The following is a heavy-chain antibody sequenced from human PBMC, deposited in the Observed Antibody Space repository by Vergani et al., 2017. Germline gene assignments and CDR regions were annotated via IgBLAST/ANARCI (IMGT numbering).Heavy chain of an antibody. CDR3: VKDRGASIGFDD. Sequence: QVQLVESGGGVVQPGGSLRLSCAASGFSFGSYGMHWVRVRQAPGKGLEWLASLRYDGTTKQYADSVKGRFTISRDNSKNTLYLQMDSLRPEDTAMFYCVKDRGASIGFDDWGQGTQVTVSS. D-gene: IGHD2-2*01. CDR2: LRYDGTTK. J-gene: IGHJ4*02. CDR1: GFSFGSYG. V-gene: IGHV3-30*02.